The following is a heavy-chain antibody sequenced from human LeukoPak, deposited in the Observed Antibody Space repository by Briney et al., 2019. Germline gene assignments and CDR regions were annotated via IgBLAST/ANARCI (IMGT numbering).Heavy chain of an antibody. Sequence: SETLSLTCTVFGGSVGSSSYYWGWIRQPPGKGLEWIGSIYYSGSTYYNPSLKSRVTISVDTSKNQFSLKLSSVTAADTAVYYCARLIRNDNRFDPWGQGTLVTVSS. CDR1: GGSVGSSSYY. D-gene: IGHD1-1*01. J-gene: IGHJ5*02. CDR2: IYYSGST. V-gene: IGHV4-39*01. CDR3: ARLIRNDNRFDP.